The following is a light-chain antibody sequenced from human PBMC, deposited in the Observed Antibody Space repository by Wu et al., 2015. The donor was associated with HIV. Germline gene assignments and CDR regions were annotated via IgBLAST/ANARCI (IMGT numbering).Light chain of an antibody. V-gene: IGKV3-15*01. Sequence: EIVMTQSPATLSVSPGKRATLSCRASQSVGSDLAWYQQKPGQAPRLLVYRASTRATGVPARFSGSGSGTEFTLTINSLQSEDFAVYFCQQYRTFGPGTKVDIK. J-gene: IGKJ3*01. CDR3: QQYRT. CDR2: RAS. CDR1: QSVGSD.